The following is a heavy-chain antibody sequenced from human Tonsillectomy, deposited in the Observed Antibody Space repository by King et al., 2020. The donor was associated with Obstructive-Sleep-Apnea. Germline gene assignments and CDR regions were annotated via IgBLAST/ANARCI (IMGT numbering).Heavy chain of an antibody. J-gene: IGHJ6*02. D-gene: IGHD3-22*01. Sequence: VQLVESGGGLVQPGGSLRLSCAASGFTFSSYWMSWVRQAPGKGLEWVANIKQDGSEKYYVDSVKGRFTISRDNAKNSLYLQMNSLRAEDTAVYYCARNGYDSSGYSYYYYGMDVWGQGTTVTVSS. V-gene: IGHV3-7*03. CDR3: ARNGYDSSGYSYYYYGMDV. CDR2: IKQDGSEK. CDR1: GFTFSSYW.